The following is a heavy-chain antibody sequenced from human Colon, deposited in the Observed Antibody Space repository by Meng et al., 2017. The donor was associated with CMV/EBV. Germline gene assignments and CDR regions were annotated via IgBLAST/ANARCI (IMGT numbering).Heavy chain of an antibody. CDR3: VRDKSNRLDF. V-gene: IGHV4-59*01. D-gene: IGHD1-14*01. Sequence: QVLLPWSGHGLLKPSETLSPTCIVSGGSISGYYWNWIRQSPGKGLEWIGYIYYKGGNGGTYYNPSLKSRVTMSVDTSKNQFSLKMTSVTAADTAVYYCVRDKSNRLDFWGQGTLVTVSS. J-gene: IGHJ4*02. CDR1: GGSISGYY. CDR2: IYYKGGNGGT.